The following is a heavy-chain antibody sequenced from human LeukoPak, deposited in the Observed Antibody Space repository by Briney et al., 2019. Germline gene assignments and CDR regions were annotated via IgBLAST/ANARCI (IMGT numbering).Heavy chain of an antibody. Sequence: GGSLRLSCAASGFTFSGSPILWVRQASGKGLMCVARIKKDGTYRDYADSVKGRFTISRDNAKNTLFLQMDSLRDEDTAVYYCARDDDVYGIDYWGQGTLVTVSS. J-gene: IGHJ4*02. V-gene: IGHV3-74*01. D-gene: IGHD3-16*01. CDR2: IKKDGTYR. CDR3: ARDDDVYGIDY. CDR1: GFTFSGSP.